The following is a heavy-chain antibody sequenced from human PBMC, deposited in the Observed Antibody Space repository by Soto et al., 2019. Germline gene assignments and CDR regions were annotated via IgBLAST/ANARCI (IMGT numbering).Heavy chain of an antibody. CDR2: ISGNGGTT. V-gene: IGHV3-23*01. D-gene: IGHD6-19*01. J-gene: IGHJ4*02. CDR1: GVAFSFYS. Sequence: EVVLLESGGGLVQPGGSLRLSCAVSGVAFSFYSMSWVRQAPGKGLEWVASISGNGGTTYYAASGKGRFTFSRDNSKNTVYLQMNSLRGDDTAVYYCAKDRGGFTSGWEFFDFWGQGNLVTVSS. CDR3: AKDRGGFTSGWEFFDF.